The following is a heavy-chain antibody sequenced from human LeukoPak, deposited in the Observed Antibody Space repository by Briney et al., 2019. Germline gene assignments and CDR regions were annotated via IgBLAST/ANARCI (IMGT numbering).Heavy chain of an antibody. D-gene: IGHD2/OR15-2a*01. CDR2: ISSCSSTI. V-gene: IGHV3-48*01. CDR1: GFTFSSYS. CDR3: ARVVIGVVLNYYYYYMDV. J-gene: IGHJ6*03. Sequence: GGSLRLSCAASGFTFSSYSMNWVRQAPGKGLEWVSYISSCSSTIYYADSVKGRFTISRDNAKNSLYLQMNSLRAEDTAVYYCARVVIGVVLNYYYYYMDVWGKGTTVTVSS.